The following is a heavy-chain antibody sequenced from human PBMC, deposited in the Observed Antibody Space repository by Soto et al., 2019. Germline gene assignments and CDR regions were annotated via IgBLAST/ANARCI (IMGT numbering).Heavy chain of an antibody. CDR1: GFNFHCYW. Sequence: GGSLRLSCAASGFNFHCYWMSWVRQAPGKGLEWVANIKQDGSEKYYVDSVKGRFTISRDNAKNSLYLQMNSLRAEDTAVYYCAMGGDWGFFDYWGQGTLVTVSS. J-gene: IGHJ4*02. CDR3: AMGGDWGFFDY. D-gene: IGHD2-21*02. CDR2: IKQDGSEK. V-gene: IGHV3-7*03.